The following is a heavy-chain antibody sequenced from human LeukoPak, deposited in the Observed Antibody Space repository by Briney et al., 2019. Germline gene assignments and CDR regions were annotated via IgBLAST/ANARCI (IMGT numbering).Heavy chain of an antibody. CDR3: ARGPLAVAGAFDI. J-gene: IGHJ3*02. D-gene: IGHD6-19*01. CDR2: ISSSSSYI. V-gene: IGHV3-21*01. CDR1: GFTFSSYS. Sequence: GGSLRLSCAASGFTFSSYSMNWVRQAPGKGLEWVSSISSSSSYIYYADSVKGRFTISRDNAKNSLYRQMNSLRAEDTAVYYCARGPLAVAGAFDIWGQGTMVTVSS.